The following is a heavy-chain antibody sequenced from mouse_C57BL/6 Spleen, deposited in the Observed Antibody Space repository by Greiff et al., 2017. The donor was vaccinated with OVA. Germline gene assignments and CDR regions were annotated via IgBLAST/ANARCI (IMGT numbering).Heavy chain of an antibody. Sequence: EVQLQESGPGLVKPSQSLSLTCSVTGYSFTSGYYWNWIRQFPGNKVEWRGYISYDGSNNYNPSLKNRITITRDTSKNQCFLKLNSGSTEDTATYYCARGNYEGYFDVWGTGTTVTVSS. CDR1: GYSFTSGYY. V-gene: IGHV3-6*01. D-gene: IGHD1-1*01. CDR3: ARGNYEGYFDV. CDR2: ISYDGSN. J-gene: IGHJ1*03.